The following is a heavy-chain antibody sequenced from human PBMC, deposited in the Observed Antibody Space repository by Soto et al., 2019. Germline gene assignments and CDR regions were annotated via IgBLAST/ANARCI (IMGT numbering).Heavy chain of an antibody. Sequence: PSETLSLTCTVSGGSINTFYWSWVRQPAWKGLEWIGRIFSSGITSFNPSLESRVAMSVDTSKNHFSLNLSSVTAADMAVYYCARSGSYSAYNFAHGIQLWSFDFWGQGALFTVCS. J-gene: IGHJ4*02. CDR1: GGSINTFY. CDR2: IFSSGIT. V-gene: IGHV4-4*07. CDR3: ARSGSYSAYNFAHGIQLWSFDF. D-gene: IGHD5-12*01.